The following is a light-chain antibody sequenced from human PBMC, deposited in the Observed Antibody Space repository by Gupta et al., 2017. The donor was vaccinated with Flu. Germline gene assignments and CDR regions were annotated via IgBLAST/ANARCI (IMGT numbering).Light chain of an antibody. CDR2: DDH. V-gene: IGLV3-21*02. Sequence: SSVLTQPPSVSVAPGQTARITCGGDNIESKSVHCYRQRPGQAPVLVVYDDHDRPSGSPPRFSGAHSGDTATLSISSVEDGEDADYYYHVWQSSSDHPWVFGGGTKLTVL. CDR1: NIESKS. J-gene: IGLJ3*02. CDR3: HVWQSSSDHPWV.